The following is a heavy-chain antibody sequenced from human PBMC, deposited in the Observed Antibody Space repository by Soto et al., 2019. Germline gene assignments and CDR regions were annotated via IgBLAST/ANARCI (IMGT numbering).Heavy chain of an antibody. CDR1: GFTFSSYS. Sequence: EVQLVESGGGLVKPGGSLRLSCAASGFTFSSYSMNWVRQAPGKGLEWVSSISSSSSYIYYADSVKGQFTISRDNAKNSLYLQMNSLRAEDTAVYYCAREGPYYYYMDVWGKGTTVTVSS. CDR2: ISSSSSYI. J-gene: IGHJ6*03. CDR3: AREGPYYYYMDV. V-gene: IGHV3-21*01.